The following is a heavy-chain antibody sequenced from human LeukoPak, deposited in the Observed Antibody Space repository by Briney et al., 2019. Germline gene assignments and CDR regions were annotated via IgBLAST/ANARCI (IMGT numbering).Heavy chain of an antibody. J-gene: IGHJ4*02. V-gene: IGHV4-4*07. CDR1: GGSISSYY. D-gene: IGHD5-24*01. CDR2: IYTSEST. CDR3: GRESRRDGYYGFDY. Sequence: SETLSLTCTVSGGSISSYYWSWLRQPAGKGLEWIGRIYTSESTNYTPSLTTRVNISVATSKNQFSLKLSFVLAADAAVYYCGRESRRDGYYGFDYWGQGTLVTVSS.